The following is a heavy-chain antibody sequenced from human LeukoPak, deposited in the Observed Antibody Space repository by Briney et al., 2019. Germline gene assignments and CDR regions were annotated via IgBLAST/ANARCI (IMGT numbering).Heavy chain of an antibody. Sequence: GGSLRLSCATSGFTFSTYAMNWVRQAPGKGLEWVSAISGSGGSTYYADSVKGRFTISRDNSKNTLYLQMNSLRAEDTAVYYCAKGPCSSTSCYYYYYYGMDVWGQGTTVTVSS. CDR3: AKGPCSSTSCYYYYYYGMDV. D-gene: IGHD2-2*01. V-gene: IGHV3-23*01. CDR1: GFTFSTYA. J-gene: IGHJ6*02. CDR2: ISGSGGST.